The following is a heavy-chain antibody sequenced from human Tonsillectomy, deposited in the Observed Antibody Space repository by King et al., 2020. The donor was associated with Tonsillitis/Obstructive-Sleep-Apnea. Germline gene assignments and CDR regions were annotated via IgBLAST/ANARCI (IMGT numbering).Heavy chain of an antibody. CDR2: IRISRSTK. J-gene: IGHJ4*02. CDR1: GFTFSSYS. Sequence: VQLVESGGGLVQPGGSLRLSCAASGFTFSSYSMNWVRQAPGKGLEWVSYIRISRSTKYYADSVKGRFTISRDNAKNSLYLQMNSLRDEDTAVYYCARGVMPLRPCYFDYWGQGTLVTVSS. D-gene: IGHD3-16*01. CDR3: ARGVMPLRPCYFDY. V-gene: IGHV3-48*02.